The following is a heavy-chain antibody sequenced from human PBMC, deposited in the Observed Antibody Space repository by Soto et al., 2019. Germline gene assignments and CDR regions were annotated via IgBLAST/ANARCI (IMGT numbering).Heavy chain of an antibody. CDR3: ARVGQDYYYGMDV. CDR2: MSSSGNDI. J-gene: IGHJ6*02. D-gene: IGHD3-16*01. V-gene: IGHV3-11*01. CDR1: GFAFSDYY. Sequence: QVQLVESGGGLVKPGGSLRLSCAASGFAFSDYYMTWIRQAPGKGLEWVSYMSSSGNDIYYADSVKGRLTISRDNIQNSLYLQMNSLRAEDTAIYYCARVGQDYYYGMDVWGQGTTVTVSS.